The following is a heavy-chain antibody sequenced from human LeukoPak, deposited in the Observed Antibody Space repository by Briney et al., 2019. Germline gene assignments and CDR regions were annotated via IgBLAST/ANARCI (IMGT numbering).Heavy chain of an antibody. D-gene: IGHD2-21*01. CDR3: AKSHITRYPLQYYFDL. Sequence: PGGSLRLSCAASGFTFSSYAMSWLRQTPQKGLEWVSGISVTGDITYYADSVKGRFTIARDNSRPTLYLQLNSLRADDTAVYYCAKSHITRYPLQYYFDLWGQGAQVIVSS. CDR2: ISVTGDIT. J-gene: IGHJ4*02. CDR1: GFTFSSYA. V-gene: IGHV3-23*01.